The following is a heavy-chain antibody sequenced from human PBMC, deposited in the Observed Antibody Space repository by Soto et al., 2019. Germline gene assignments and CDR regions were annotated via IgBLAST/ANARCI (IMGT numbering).Heavy chain of an antibody. J-gene: IGHJ4*02. D-gene: IGHD3-16*01. V-gene: IGHV3-21*01. CDR1: GFTFSSYS. CDR2: ISSSSSYI. Sequence: EVQLVESGGGLVKPGGSLRLSCAASGFTFSSYSMNWVRQAPGKGLEWVSSISSSSSYIYYADSVKGRFTISRDNAKNSLYRQLSSLRAEDTAVYYCARDRVEGGRDDWGQGTLVTVSS. CDR3: ARDRVEGGRDD.